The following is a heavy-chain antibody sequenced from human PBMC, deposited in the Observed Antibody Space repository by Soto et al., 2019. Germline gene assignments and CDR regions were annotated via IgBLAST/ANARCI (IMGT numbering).Heavy chain of an antibody. CDR2: IYTDLRT. CDR3: ARDSESTRGVAFDI. D-gene: IGHD2-15*01. V-gene: IGHV3-53*01. Sequence: GGSLRLSCAASGFTVSSSFMAWVRQAPGKGLEWVSVIYTDLRTYYADSVKGRFTISRDDSKNKVYLQMNSMRADDTALYYCARDSESTRGVAFDIWGQGTMVTVSS. J-gene: IGHJ3*02. CDR1: GFTVSSSF.